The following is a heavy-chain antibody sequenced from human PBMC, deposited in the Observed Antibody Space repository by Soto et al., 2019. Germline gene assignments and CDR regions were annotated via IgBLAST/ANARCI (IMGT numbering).Heavy chain of an antibody. CDR3: ARVSVSSYHFDY. CDR2: INPDGSST. J-gene: IGHJ4*02. CDR1: GFTFSSYW. Sequence: EVQLVESGGGLVQPGGSLRLSCAASGFTFSSYWMHWVRQAPGKGLVWVSRINPDGSSTSYADSVKGRFTISRDNAKNTLYLQMNSLRAEDTAVYYCARVSVSSYHFDYRGQGTLVTVSS. V-gene: IGHV3-74*01. D-gene: IGHD6-6*01.